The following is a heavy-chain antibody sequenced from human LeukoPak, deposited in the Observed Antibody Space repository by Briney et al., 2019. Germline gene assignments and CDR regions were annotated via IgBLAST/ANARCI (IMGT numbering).Heavy chain of an antibody. Sequence: GASVKVSCKVSGYTLTELSMHWVRQAPGKGLEWMGGFDPEDGETIYAQKFQGRVTMAEDTSTDTAYMELSSLRSEDTAVYYCATGEYFDWLVFDYWGQGTLVTVSS. V-gene: IGHV1-24*01. CDR2: FDPEDGET. D-gene: IGHD3-9*01. CDR3: ATGEYFDWLVFDY. CDR1: GYTLTELS. J-gene: IGHJ4*02.